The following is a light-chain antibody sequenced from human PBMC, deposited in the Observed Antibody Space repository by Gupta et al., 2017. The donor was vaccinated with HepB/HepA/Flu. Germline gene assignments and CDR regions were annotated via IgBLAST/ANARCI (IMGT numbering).Light chain of an antibody. CDR3: QQYNNWPHWT. CDR1: QSVSRY. CDR2: GAS. V-gene: IGKV3-15*01. J-gene: IGKJ1*01. Sequence: ETVMTQSPDTLSVSPGERATLSCRASQSVSRYLAWYQQKPGQAPRLLIYGASTRATGIPARFSGSGSGTEFTLTISSGESEDFAVYYCQQYNNWPHWTFGQGTKVEIK.